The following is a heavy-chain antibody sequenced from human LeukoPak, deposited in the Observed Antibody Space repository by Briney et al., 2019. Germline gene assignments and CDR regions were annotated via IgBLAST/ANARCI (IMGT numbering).Heavy chain of an antibody. V-gene: IGHV3-7*01. CDR1: GFTFSSYS. Sequence: GGSLRLSCAASGFTFSSYSMNWVRQAPGKGLEWVANIKQDGSEKYYVDSVKGRFAISRDNAKNSLYLQMNSLRAEDTAVYYCARSPWELRLDDAFDIWGQGTMVTVSS. CDR2: IKQDGSEK. CDR3: ARSPWELRLDDAFDI. J-gene: IGHJ3*02. D-gene: IGHD1-26*01.